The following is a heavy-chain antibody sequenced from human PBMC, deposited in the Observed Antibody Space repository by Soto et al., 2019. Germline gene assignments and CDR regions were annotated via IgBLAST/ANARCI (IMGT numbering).Heavy chain of an antibody. V-gene: IGHV4-59*01. Sequence: SETLSLTCTVSGGSISSYYWSWIRQPPGKGLEWIGYIYYSGSTNYNPSLKSRVTISVDTSKNQFSLKLSSVTAADTAVYYCARASYYVFWSGYWHYYYYGMDVWGQGTTVTVSS. J-gene: IGHJ6*02. CDR2: IYYSGST. D-gene: IGHD3-3*01. CDR3: ARASYYVFWSGYWHYYYYGMDV. CDR1: GGSISSYY.